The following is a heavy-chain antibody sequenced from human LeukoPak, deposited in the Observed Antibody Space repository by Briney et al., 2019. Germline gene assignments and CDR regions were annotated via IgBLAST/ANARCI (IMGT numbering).Heavy chain of an antibody. V-gene: IGHV1-69*13. Sequence: ASVKVSCKASGGTFSSYAISWVRQAPGQGLEWMGVIIPIFGTANYAQKFQGRVTITADESTSTAYMELSSLRSEDTAVYYCARALHSSSSGVSWGQGTLVTVSS. CDR1: GGTFSSYA. CDR3: ARALHSSSSGVS. CDR2: IIPIFGTA. D-gene: IGHD6-13*01. J-gene: IGHJ5*02.